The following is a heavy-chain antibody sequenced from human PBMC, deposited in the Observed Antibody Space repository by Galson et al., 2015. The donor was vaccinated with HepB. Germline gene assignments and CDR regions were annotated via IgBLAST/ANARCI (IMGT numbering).Heavy chain of an antibody. D-gene: IGHD3-3*01. V-gene: IGHV3-23*01. Sequence: SLRLSCAASGFTLNNDAMSWVRQAPGKGPEWVASIRAGSGGLQYTDSVKGRFTVSRDNSKNTLYLQMNSLGAEDTAIYHCARSASQWYFECWGQGTLVTVSS. CDR2: IRAGSGGL. CDR3: ARSASQWYFEC. CDR1: GFTLNNDA. J-gene: IGHJ4*02.